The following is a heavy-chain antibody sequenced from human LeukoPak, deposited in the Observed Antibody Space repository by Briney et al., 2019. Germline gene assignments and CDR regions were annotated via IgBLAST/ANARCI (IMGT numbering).Heavy chain of an antibody. CDR1: GYTFTSYD. D-gene: IGHD3-10*01. CDR2: MNPNSGNT. CDR3: ARGPSYLVLLWLESGDAFDI. V-gene: IGHV1-8*01. Sequence: GASVKVSCKASGYTFTSYDINWVRQATGQGLEWMGWMNPNSGNTGYAQKFQGRVTMTRNTSISTAYMELSSLRSEDTAVYYCARGPSYLVLLWLESGDAFDIWGQGTMVTVSS. J-gene: IGHJ3*02.